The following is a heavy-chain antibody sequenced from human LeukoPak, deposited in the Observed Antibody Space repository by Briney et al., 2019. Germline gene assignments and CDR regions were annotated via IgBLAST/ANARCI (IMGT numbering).Heavy chain of an antibody. CDR3: TWLYSDAFNI. Sequence: GGSLRLSCAVSGVPFNNAWMSWVRQAPGKGLEWVGRIKGKSAGGTTNYAAPVKGRFTILKDDSENTLYLQMNSLTTEDTAVYYCTWLYSDAFNIWGQGTMVTVSS. CDR1: GVPFNNAW. J-gene: IGHJ3*02. D-gene: IGHD2-15*01. CDR2: IKGKSAGGTT. V-gene: IGHV3-15*01.